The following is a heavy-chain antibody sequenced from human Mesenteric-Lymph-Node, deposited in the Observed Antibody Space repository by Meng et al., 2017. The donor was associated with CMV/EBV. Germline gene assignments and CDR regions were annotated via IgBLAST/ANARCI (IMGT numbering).Heavy chain of an antibody. J-gene: IGHJ5*02. V-gene: IGHV3-53*05. Sequence: GESLKISCAASGFTVSSNYMSWVRQAPGKGLEWVSVIYSGGSTYYADSVKGRFTISRDNSKNTLYLQMNSLRAEDMALYYCAKGAGAFWSGYSNWFDPWGQGTLVTVSS. CDR3: AKGAGAFWSGYSNWFDP. CDR1: GFTVSSNY. D-gene: IGHD3-3*01. CDR2: IYSGGST.